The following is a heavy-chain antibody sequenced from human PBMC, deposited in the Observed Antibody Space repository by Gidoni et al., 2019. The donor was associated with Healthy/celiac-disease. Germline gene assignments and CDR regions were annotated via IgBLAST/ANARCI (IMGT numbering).Heavy chain of an antibody. CDR2: ISWNSGSI. CDR3: AKDIRWELLSSYFDY. Sequence: EVQLVESGGGLVQPGRSLRLSCAASGLTFDDYAMHWVRQAPGKGLEWVSGISWNSGSIGYADSVKGRFTISRDNAKNSLYLQMNSLRAEDTALYYCAKDIRWELLSSYFDYWGQGTLVTVSS. D-gene: IGHD1-26*01. J-gene: IGHJ4*02. V-gene: IGHV3-9*01. CDR1: GLTFDDYA.